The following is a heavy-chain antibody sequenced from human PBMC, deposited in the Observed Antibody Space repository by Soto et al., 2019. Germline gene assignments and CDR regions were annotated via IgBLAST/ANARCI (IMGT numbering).Heavy chain of an antibody. Sequence: QVQLQESGPGLVKPSQTLSLTCTVSGGSISSGGYYWSWIRQHPGKGLEWIGYIYYSGSTYYNPSLKSRVTISVDTSKNQFSLKLSSVTAADTAVYYCASSHAGLWSGYYTSEYFQHWGQGTLVTVSS. CDR1: GGSISSGGYY. CDR2: IYYSGST. V-gene: IGHV4-31*03. CDR3: ASSHAGLWSGYYTSEYFQH. D-gene: IGHD3-3*01. J-gene: IGHJ1*01.